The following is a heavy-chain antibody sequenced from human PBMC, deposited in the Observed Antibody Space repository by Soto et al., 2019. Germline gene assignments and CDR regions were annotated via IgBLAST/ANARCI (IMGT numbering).Heavy chain of an antibody. CDR3: ARQPPATVGGSGTY. CDR2: VYYSGST. Sequence: QLQLQESGPGLVKPSETLSLTCTVSGGPISGSTSYWGWIRQPPGKGLEWIGSVYYSGSTYYNPSLKSRVTISVDTSKNRFSLKLNSVTAADTAVYYCARQPPATVGGSGTYWGQGNLVTVSS. CDR1: GGPISGSTSY. D-gene: IGHD3-10*01. J-gene: IGHJ4*02. V-gene: IGHV4-39*01.